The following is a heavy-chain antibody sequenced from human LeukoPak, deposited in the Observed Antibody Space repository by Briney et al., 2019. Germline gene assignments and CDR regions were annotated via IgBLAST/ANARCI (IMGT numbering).Heavy chain of an antibody. Sequence: GGSLRLSCAASGFTFSSYAMHWVRQAPGKGLEWVAVISYDGSNKYYADSVKGRFTISRDNSKNTLYLQMNSLRAEDTAVYYCAKGGSYYDYWGQGTLVTVSS. CDR3: AKGGSYYDY. J-gene: IGHJ4*02. CDR2: ISYDGSNK. D-gene: IGHD1-26*01. V-gene: IGHV3-30-3*01. CDR1: GFTFSSYA.